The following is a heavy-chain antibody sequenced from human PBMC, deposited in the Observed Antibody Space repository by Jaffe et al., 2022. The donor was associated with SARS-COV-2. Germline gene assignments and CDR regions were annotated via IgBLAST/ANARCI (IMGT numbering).Heavy chain of an antibody. CDR3: AHRLHESWSSSTTAIDY. CDR1: GFSLSTSGVG. CDR2: IYWNDDK. J-gene: IGHJ4*02. D-gene: IGHD6-6*01. V-gene: IGHV2-5*01. Sequence: QITLKESGPTLVKPTQTLTLTCTFSGFSLSTSGVGVGWIRQPPGKALEWLALIYWNDDKRYSPSLKSRLTITKDTSKNQVVLTMTNMDPVDTATYYCAHRLHESWSSSTTAIDYWGQGTLVTVSS.